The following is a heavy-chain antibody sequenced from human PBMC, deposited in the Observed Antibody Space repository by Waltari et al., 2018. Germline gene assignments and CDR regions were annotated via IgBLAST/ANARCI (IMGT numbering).Heavy chain of an antibody. CDR2: IYHRGST. CDR3: ARGGSSTRTTLLWFDP. D-gene: IGHD2-2*01. J-gene: IGHJ5*02. V-gene: IGHV4-30-2*01. CDR1: GGSISSGGYS. Sequence: QLQLQESGSGLVKPSQTLSLTCAVSGGSISSGGYSWSWIRQPPGKGLEWIGYIYHRGSTYYNPSLKSRVTISVERSKNQFSLKLSSVTAADTAVYYCARGGSSTRTTLLWFDPWGQGTLVTVSS.